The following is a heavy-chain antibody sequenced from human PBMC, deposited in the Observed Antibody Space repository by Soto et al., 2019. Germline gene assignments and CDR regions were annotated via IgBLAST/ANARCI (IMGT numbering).Heavy chain of an antibody. V-gene: IGHV1-24*01. CDR3: ATGRTRRQLARFSFGEKIRGGIVY. J-gene: IGHJ4*02. CDR1: GYTLTELS. CDR2: FDPEDGET. Sequence: ASVKVSCKVSGYTLTELSMHWVRQAPGKGLEWMGGFDPEDGETIYAQKFQGRVTMTEDTSTDTAYMELSSLRSEDTAVYYCATGRTRRQLARFSFGEKIRGGIVYWGQGTLVTVSS. D-gene: IGHD6-6*01.